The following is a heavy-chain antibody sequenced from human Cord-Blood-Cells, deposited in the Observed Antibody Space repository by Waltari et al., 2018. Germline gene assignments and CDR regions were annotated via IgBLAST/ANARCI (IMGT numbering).Heavy chain of an antibody. J-gene: IGHJ4*02. CDR3: ARGTGDTVQAFDY. CDR1: GYTFTGYY. Sequence: QVQLVQSGAEVKKPGASVKVSCKASGYTFTGYYMHWVRQAPGQWLEWVGWINPNSGGTNYAQKFQGWVTMTRDTSISTAYMELSRLRSDDTAVYYCARGTGDTVQAFDYWGQGTLVTVSS. CDR2: INPNSGGT. D-gene: IGHD7-27*01. V-gene: IGHV1-2*04.